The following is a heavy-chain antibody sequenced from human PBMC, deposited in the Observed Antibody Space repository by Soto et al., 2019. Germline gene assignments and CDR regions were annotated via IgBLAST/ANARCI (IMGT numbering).Heavy chain of an antibody. CDR1: GGSISSGGYS. V-gene: IGHV4-30-2*01. CDR2: IYHSGST. CDR3: ARVPGP. Sequence: SETLSLTCAVSGGSISSGGYSWSWIRQPPGKGLEWIGYIYHSGSTYYSPSLRSRVTISVDRSKNQFSLKLSSVTAADTAVYYCARVPGPWGQGTLVTVSS. J-gene: IGHJ5*02.